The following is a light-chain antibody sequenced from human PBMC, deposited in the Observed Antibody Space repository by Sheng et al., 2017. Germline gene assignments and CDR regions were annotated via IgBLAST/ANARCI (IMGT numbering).Light chain of an antibody. Sequence: QSVLTQAPSTSGTPGQRVTISCSGASSNIGSNAVTWYQQLPGAAPKLLIYGNNQRPSGVPDRFSGSKSGASASLAISGLQSEDEADYYCSSYTTSATQIFGGGTKLTVL. CDR3: SSYTTSATQI. J-gene: IGLJ2*01. CDR2: GNN. CDR1: SSNIGSNA. V-gene: IGLV1-44*01.